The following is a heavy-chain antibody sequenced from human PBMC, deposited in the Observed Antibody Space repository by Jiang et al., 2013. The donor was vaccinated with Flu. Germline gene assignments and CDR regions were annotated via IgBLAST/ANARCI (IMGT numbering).Heavy chain of an antibody. D-gene: IGHD3-22*01. CDR3: ARGFGSSGYGAFDY. J-gene: IGHJ4*02. CDR1: GYTFTNYA. Sequence: SGAEVKXPGASVKVSCKASGYTFTNYAMHWVRQAPGQRLEWMGWINAGNGYTEYSQKFQDRVTITRDTSASTADMELSSLRSEDTAVYYCARGFGSSGYGAFDYWGQGTLVTVSS. V-gene: IGHV1-3*01. CDR2: INAGNGYT.